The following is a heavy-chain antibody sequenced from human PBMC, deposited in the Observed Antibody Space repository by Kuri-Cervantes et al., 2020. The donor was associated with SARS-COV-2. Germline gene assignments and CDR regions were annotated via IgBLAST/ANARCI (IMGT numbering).Heavy chain of an antibody. CDR2: INSDGSST. V-gene: IGHV3-74*01. CDR1: GFTFSSYW. J-gene: IGHJ4*02. D-gene: IGHD6-13*01. Sequence: GESLKISCAASGFTFSSYWMHWVRQAPGKGLVWVSRINSDGSSTSYADSVKGRFTISRDNAKNTLYLQMNSLRAEDTAVYYCARDPKRYSSSWYYFDYWGQGTLVTVSS. CDR3: ARDPKRYSSSWYYFDY.